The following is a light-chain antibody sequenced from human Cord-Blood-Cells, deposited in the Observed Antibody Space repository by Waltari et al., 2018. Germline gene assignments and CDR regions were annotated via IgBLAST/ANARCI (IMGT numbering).Light chain of an antibody. Sequence: QSALTQPRSVSGSPGPSVTISCTGTSRDVGGYNSVSWYQQHPGKAPKLMIYDVSKRPSGVPDRCSGSKSGNTASLTISGLQAEDEADYYCCSYAGSYGVFGGGTKLTVL. J-gene: IGLJ3*02. CDR2: DVS. CDR1: SRDVGGYNS. CDR3: CSYAGSYGV. V-gene: IGLV2-11*01.